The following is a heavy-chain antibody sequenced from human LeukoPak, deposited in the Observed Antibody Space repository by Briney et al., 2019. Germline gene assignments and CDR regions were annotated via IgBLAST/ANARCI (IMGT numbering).Heavy chain of an antibody. CDR3: ARDPSSMPNGEDAFDI. CDR2: INPNSGGT. J-gene: IGHJ3*02. V-gene: IGHV1-2*02. D-gene: IGHD2/OR15-2a*01. Sequence: GASVKVSCKASGYTFTGYYMHWVRQAPGQGIEWMGWINPNSGGTNYAQKFQGRVTMTRDKSTNTVYMELSSLRSEDTAVYYCARDPSSMPNGEDAFDIWGQGTMVTVSS. CDR1: GYTFTGYY.